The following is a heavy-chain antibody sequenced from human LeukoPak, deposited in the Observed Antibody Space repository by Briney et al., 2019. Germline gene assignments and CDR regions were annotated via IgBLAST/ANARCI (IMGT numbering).Heavy chain of an antibody. V-gene: IGHV1-69*13. D-gene: IGHD3-16*02. CDR3: ARGTGGYDSVWGNYRPFDY. J-gene: IGHJ4*02. CDR2: IIPMFGTA. Sequence: SVKVSCKASGGTFSSYNIIWVRQAPGQGLEWMGRIIPMFGTANFAQKFQGRVTITADESTSTAYMELSSLRSEDTAVYYCARGTGGYDSVWGNYRPFDYWGQGTLVTVSS. CDR1: GGTFSSYN.